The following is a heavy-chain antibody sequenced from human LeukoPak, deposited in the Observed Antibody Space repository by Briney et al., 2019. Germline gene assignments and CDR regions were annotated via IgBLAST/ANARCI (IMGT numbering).Heavy chain of an antibody. V-gene: IGHV3-23*01. J-gene: IGHJ4*02. CDR2: ISGSGGSI. CDR3: AKGIESSGSYYTCFDY. CDR1: GFTFSSYA. D-gene: IGHD1-26*01. Sequence: GRSLRLSCAASGFTFSSYAMSWVRQAPGKGLEWVSAISGSGGSIYYADSVEGRFTISRDKSKNTLYLQMNSLRAEDTAVYYCAKGIESSGSYYTCFDYWGQGTLVTVSS.